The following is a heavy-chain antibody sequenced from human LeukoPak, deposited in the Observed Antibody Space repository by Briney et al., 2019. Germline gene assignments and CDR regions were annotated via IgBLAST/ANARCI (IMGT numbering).Heavy chain of an antibody. Sequence: GGSLRLSCVASGFPFSSYWMTWVRQAPGKGLEWVANIKQDGSKKSYVDSVKGRFTISRDNPKSTLYLQMNSLRAEDTAVYYCAKSTTVTTQQRGYFDYWGQGTLVTVSS. CDR2: IKQDGSKK. V-gene: IGHV3-7*01. J-gene: IGHJ4*02. CDR3: AKSTTVTTQQRGYFDY. D-gene: IGHD4-11*01. CDR1: GFPFSSYW.